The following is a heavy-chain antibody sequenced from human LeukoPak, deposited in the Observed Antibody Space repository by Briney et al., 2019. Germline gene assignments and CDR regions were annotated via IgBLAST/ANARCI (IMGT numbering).Heavy chain of an antibody. J-gene: IGHJ4*02. V-gene: IGHV3-23*01. CDR1: GFTFSSYA. Sequence: GGSLRLSCAASGFTFSSYAMSWVRQAPGEGLEWVSVISGSGYSTYYAESVKGRFTISKDNSKNTLFLQMNSLRAEDTAVYYCARAGPDDGVGYYGSFDYWGQGTLVTVSS. D-gene: IGHD3-22*01. CDR3: ARAGPDDGVGYYGSFDY. CDR2: ISGSGYST.